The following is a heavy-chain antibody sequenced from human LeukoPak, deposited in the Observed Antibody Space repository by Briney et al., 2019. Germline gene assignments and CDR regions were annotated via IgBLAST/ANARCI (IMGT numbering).Heavy chain of an antibody. D-gene: IGHD2-8*02. J-gene: IGHJ5*01. V-gene: IGHV3-9*01. CDR1: GFTFDDYA. CDR2: VSWNSGLI. Sequence: PGGSLRLSCAASGFTFDDYAMHWVRHPPGKGLEWVSGVSWNSGLIGYADVDSVKGRFTISRDNAKNSLYLQMNSLRIEDTAFYYCAKASLTDIAYWSLDSWGQGTLVTVSS. CDR3: AKASLTDIAYWSLDS.